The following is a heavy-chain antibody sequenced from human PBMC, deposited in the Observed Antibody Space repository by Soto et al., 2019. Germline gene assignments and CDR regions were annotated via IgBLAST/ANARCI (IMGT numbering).Heavy chain of an antibody. CDR3: ARDLGTGTDY. CDR2: IYHSGAT. CDR1: GDSITSSNW. Sequence: SETLSLTCAVSGDSITSSNWWSWVRQAPGKGLEWIGEIYHSGATTYNPSLKSRATISVDPSNNHFSLKLTSVIAADTAVYFCARDLGTGTDYWGRGTLVTVSS. D-gene: IGHD1-1*01. J-gene: IGHJ4*02. V-gene: IGHV4-4*02.